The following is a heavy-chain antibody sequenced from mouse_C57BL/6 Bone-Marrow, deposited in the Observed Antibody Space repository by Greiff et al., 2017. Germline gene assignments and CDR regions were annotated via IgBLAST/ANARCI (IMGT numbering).Heavy chain of an antibody. V-gene: IGHV8-8*01. Sequence: QVTLKVSGPGILQPSQSLSLSCSFSGFSLSTFGMGVGWTRQPSGQGLEWLAHIWWDDDKYSNPALKSRLTISKDTTKNQVFRKIAKVDTADTATDYCARPFNTVALDYWGQGTTLTGAS. D-gene: IGHD1-1*01. CDR3: ARPFNTVALDY. J-gene: IGHJ2*01. CDR1: GFSLSTFGMG. CDR2: IWWDDDK.